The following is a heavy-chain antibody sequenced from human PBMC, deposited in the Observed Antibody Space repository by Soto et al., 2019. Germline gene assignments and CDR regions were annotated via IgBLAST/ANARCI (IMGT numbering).Heavy chain of an antibody. D-gene: IGHD3-22*01. CDR3: AADSSGYYDFDD. CDR1: GFTFTSSA. Sequence: VKVSCKSSGFTFTSSAVQLVRQARGQRLEWIGWVVVGSGNTNYAQKFQERVTITRDMSTSTAYMELSSMRSEDTAVYYCAADSSGYYDFDDWGQGTLVTVSS. J-gene: IGHJ4*02. V-gene: IGHV1-58*01. CDR2: VVVGSGNT.